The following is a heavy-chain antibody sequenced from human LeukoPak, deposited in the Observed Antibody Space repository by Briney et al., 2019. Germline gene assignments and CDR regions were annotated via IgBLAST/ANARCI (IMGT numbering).Heavy chain of an antibody. V-gene: IGHV3-23*01. J-gene: IGHJ4*02. CDR1: GFTFSSYA. D-gene: IGHD5-24*01. Sequence: SGGSLRPSCAASGFTFSSYAMSWVRQAPGKGLEWVSAISGSGGSTYYADSVKGRFTISRDNSKNTLYLQMNSLRAEDTAVYYCARDGYNVADYWGQGTLVTVSS. CDR2: ISGSGGST. CDR3: ARDGYNVADY.